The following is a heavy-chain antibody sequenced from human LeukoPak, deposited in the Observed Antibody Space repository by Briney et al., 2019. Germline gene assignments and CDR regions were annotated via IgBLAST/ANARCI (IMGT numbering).Heavy chain of an antibody. CDR3: ARTYTRFNYYYMDV. V-gene: IGHV4-39*07. CDR1: GGSISSSSYY. D-gene: IGHD3-16*01. Sequence: SETLSLTCTVSGGSISSSSYYWGWIRQPPGKGLEWIGSIYYSGSTYYNPSLKSRVTISVDTSKNQFSLKLSSVTAADTAVYYCARTYTRFNYYYMDVWGKGTTVTISS. CDR2: IYYSGST. J-gene: IGHJ6*03.